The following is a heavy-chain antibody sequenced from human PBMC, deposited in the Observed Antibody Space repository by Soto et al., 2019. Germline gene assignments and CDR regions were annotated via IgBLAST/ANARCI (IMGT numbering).Heavy chain of an antibody. Sequence: QVQLVQAGAEVKKPGASGIVSCKASRYTITSYFIHWVRQAPGQGLEWMAIFNPGDGFTSYAEKLQGRVTVTRDTSTSTVYMELRSLRSDDTAIYYCARGTVSGGDPYFDYWGQGTLVTVSS. CDR2: FNPGDGFT. CDR1: RYTITSYF. V-gene: IGHV1-46*04. D-gene: IGHD2-21*02. CDR3: ARGTVSGGDPYFDY. J-gene: IGHJ4*02.